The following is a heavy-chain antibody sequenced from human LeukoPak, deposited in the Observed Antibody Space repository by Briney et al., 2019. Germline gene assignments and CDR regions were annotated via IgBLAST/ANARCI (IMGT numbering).Heavy chain of an antibody. V-gene: IGHV3-30*18. CDR3: AKEFASGYQDY. CDR1: GFTFRSYG. CDR2: VSYDGNTK. Sequence: PGRSLRLSCAATGFTFRSYGTHWVRQAPGKGLEWVAVVSYDGNTKYYADSVKGRITISRDNSKNTLYLQMNSLRAEDTAVYYCAKEFASGYQDYWGQGTLVTVSS. J-gene: IGHJ4*02. D-gene: IGHD3-3*01.